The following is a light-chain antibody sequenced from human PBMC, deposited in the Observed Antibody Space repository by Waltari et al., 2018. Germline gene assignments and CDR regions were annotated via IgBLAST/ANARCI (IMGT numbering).Light chain of an antibody. Sequence: QSALPQPASVSGSLGESVTITCTGTRSALTVYHHISWYQQLPGKAPRRIIHDAVVRSSGPFDRYSGSKSADTASLTISGLQADDEADYYCTSYSSVTTLEVFGTGTRVIVL. CDR2: DAV. CDR1: RSALTVYHH. J-gene: IGLJ1*01. V-gene: IGLV2-14*03. CDR3: TSYSSVTTLEV.